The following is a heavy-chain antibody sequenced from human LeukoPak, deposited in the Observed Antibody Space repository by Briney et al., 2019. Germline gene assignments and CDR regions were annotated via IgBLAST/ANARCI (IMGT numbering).Heavy chain of an antibody. J-gene: IGHJ4*02. Sequence: GTSLRLSCAVSGFTFSGYTMHWVRQAPGKGLEWVAVISFDGSNKYYEDSVKGRFTISRDNSKNTLYLQMNSLRPDDTAIYYCAKSGGSGDYYNAVDYWGQGTLVIVSS. V-gene: IGHV3-30-3*02. CDR1: GFTFSGYT. CDR2: ISFDGSNK. D-gene: IGHD3-10*01. CDR3: AKSGGSGDYYNAVDY.